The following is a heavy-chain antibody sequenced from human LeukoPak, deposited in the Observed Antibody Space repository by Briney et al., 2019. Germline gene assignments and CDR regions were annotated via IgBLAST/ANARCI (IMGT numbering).Heavy chain of an antibody. V-gene: IGHV1-2*02. CDR2: INPNSGAT. CDR1: GYTFTAHY. CDR3: ARGLGLTGTTRGYLDY. D-gene: IGHD1-20*01. J-gene: IGHJ4*02. Sequence: GASVKVSGKASGYTFTAHYMHWVRQAPGQGLEWMGWINPNSGATEYTQKFQGRVTMTRDTSSSTPYMELSRLTSDDTAVYYCARGLGLTGTTRGYLDYWGQGTLVTVSS.